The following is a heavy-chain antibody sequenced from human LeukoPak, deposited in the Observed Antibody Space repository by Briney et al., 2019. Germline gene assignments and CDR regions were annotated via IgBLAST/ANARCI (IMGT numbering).Heavy chain of an antibody. J-gene: IGHJ6*03. CDR3: ARDPDLVAHSYYYVDF. Sequence: ASVKVSCKASGYTFTRYYMHWVRQAPGQGLEWMGIINPSGGSTNYAQKFQGRVTMTRDTSTSTVYMELSSLRSEDTAVYYCARDPDLVAHSYYYVDFWGQGTTVTVSS. V-gene: IGHV1-46*01. CDR2: INPSGGST. D-gene: IGHD5-12*01. CDR1: GYTFTRYY.